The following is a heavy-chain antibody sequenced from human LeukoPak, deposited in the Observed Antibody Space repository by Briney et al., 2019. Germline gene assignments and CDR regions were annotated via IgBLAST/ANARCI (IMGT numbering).Heavy chain of an antibody. CDR1: GFTLSSYD. J-gene: IGHJ4*02. Sequence: GGSLRLSCAASGFTLSSYDMNWVRQAPGKGLEWISYISRSGTTIYYADSVKGRFTISRDNAKNSLYLQMNSLRADDTAIYYCAKVSGNSYYYFDYWGQGSLVTVSS. V-gene: IGHV3-48*03. CDR3: AKVSGNSYYYFDY. D-gene: IGHD1-26*01. CDR2: ISRSGTTI.